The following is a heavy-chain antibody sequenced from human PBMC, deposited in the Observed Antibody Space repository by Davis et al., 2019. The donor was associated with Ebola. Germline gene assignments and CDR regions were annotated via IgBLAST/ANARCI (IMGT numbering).Heavy chain of an antibody. CDR2: MFSGGAT. D-gene: IGHD2-15*01. CDR3: ATRLRVVPPVVLPYHYYGMDV. Sequence: GESLKISCAASGFDVSTNYMTWVRQSTGRGLEWVSVMFSGGATYYADSVKGRFTISRDNSKNTVFLQMHSLRAEDTAMYYCATRLRVVPPVVLPYHYYGMDVWGPGTTVTVSS. V-gene: IGHV3-53*01. J-gene: IGHJ6*02. CDR1: GFDVSTNY.